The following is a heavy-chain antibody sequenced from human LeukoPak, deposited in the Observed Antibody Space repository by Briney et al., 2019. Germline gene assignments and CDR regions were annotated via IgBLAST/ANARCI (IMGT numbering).Heavy chain of an antibody. CDR2: IYHSGST. D-gene: IGHD5-18*01. CDR1: GGSISSSSYY. J-gene: IGHJ4*02. Sequence: SETLSLTCIVSGGSISSSSYYWVWIRQPPGKGLEWIGSIYHSGSTYYNPSLKSRVTISVDTSKNQFSLKLSSVTAADTAVYYCAKSSYSIFDYWGQGTLVTVSS. CDR3: AKSSYSIFDY. V-gene: IGHV4-39*07.